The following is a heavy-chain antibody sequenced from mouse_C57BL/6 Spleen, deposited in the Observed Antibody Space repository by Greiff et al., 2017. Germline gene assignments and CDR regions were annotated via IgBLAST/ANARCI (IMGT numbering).Heavy chain of an antibody. CDR1: GYAFSSSW. CDR2: IYPGDGDT. Sequence: VQLQQSGPELVKPGASVKISCKASGYAFSSSWMNWVKQRPGKGLEWIGRIYPGDGDTNYNGKFKGKATLTADKSSSTAYMQLRSLTSEDSAVYFCARTWYFDVWGTGTTVTVSS. V-gene: IGHV1-82*01. CDR3: ARTWYFDV. J-gene: IGHJ1*03.